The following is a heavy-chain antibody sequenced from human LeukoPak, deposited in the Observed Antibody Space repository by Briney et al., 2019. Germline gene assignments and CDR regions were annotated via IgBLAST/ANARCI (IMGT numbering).Heavy chain of an antibody. D-gene: IGHD3-22*01. CDR3: ARLPKYYYDSSGYYHGAFDI. Sequence: SETLSLTCSVSGASISSSDYFWGWIRQSPGKGLEWIGNIYDSGSTYYNPSLRSRVTLSADTSKNQFSLKLTPVTAADTAVYYCARLPKYYYDSSGYYHGAFDIWGQGTMVTVSS. CDR2: IYDSGST. CDR1: GASISSSDYF. V-gene: IGHV4-39*01. J-gene: IGHJ3*02.